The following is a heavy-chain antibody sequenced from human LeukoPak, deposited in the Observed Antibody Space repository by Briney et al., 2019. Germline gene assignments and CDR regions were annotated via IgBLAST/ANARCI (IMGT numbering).Heavy chain of an antibody. V-gene: IGHV3-21*01. CDR2: IGPTGTDR. CDR3: ATGTIGRHYDY. CDR1: GFTFSSCG. D-gene: IGHD1-14*01. J-gene: IGHJ4*02. Sequence: GGSLRLSCAASGFTFSSCGFNWVRQAPGKGLEWVSSIGPTGTDRYYADSVRGRFTISRDNAKNSMYLQMDSLRDEDTAVYYCATGTIGRHYDYWGQGTLLTVSS.